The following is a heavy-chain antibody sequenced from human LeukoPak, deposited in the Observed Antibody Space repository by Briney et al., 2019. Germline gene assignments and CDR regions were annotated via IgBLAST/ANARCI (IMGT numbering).Heavy chain of an antibody. CDR3: ARRYCSGGSCYDY. V-gene: IGHV5-51*01. CDR2: IWPGGSDT. D-gene: IGHD2-15*01. CDR1: GYNFNNYW. J-gene: IGHJ4*02. Sequence: GESLKISCKGSGYNFNNYWIGWVRQMPGKGLEWMGIIWPGGSDTRYSPSFQGQVTISADKSISTAYLQWSSLKASDTAMYYCARRYCSGGSCYDYWGQGTLVTVSS.